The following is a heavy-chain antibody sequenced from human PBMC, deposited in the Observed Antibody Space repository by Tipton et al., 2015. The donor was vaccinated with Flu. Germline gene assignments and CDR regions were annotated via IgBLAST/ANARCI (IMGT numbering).Heavy chain of an antibody. V-gene: IGHV3-23*01. D-gene: IGHD6-19*01. CDR1: GFTFSRYA. J-gene: IGHJ4*02. CDR3: AKVIPELVAGLDQ. CDR2: LSGGGGTT. Sequence: SLRLSCAASGFTFSRYAMSWVRQAPGKGLEWVASLSGGGGTTFFADSVKGRFTISRDFSKNTLYLQVNSLRADDTAVYYCAKVIPELVAGLDQWDQGTLVTVSS.